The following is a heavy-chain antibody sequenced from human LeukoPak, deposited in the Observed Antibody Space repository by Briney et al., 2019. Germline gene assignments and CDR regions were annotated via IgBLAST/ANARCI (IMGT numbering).Heavy chain of an antibody. CDR3: ASSSWYYYFDY. CDR1: GFPFSSYW. CDR2: IKQDGSEK. D-gene: IGHD6-13*01. J-gene: IGHJ4*02. Sequence: TGGSLRLSCAASGFPFSSYWMSWVRQAPGKGLEWVANIKQDGSEKYYVDSVKGRFTISRDNAKNSLYLQMNSLRAEDTAVYYCASSSWYYYFDYWGQGTLVTVSS. V-gene: IGHV3-7*01.